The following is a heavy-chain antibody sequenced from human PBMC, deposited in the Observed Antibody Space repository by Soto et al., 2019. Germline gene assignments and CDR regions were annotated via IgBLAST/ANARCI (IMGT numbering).Heavy chain of an antibody. V-gene: IGHV3-23*01. CDR2: ISGSGNTS. CDR3: AKDRGRTWYEDY. J-gene: IGHJ4*02. D-gene: IGHD6-13*01. CDR1: GFTFSSYA. Sequence: VQLLESGGGLVQPGGSLRLSCAASGFTFSSYAMTWVRQAPGKGLEWVSAISGSGNTSYYADSVKGRFTISRDSSKKMLYLQMNSLRHEDTAVYYRAKDRGRTWYEDYWGQGTLVTVSS.